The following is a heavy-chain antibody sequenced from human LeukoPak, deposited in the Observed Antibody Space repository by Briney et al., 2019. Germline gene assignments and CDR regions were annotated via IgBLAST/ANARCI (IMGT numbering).Heavy chain of an antibody. CDR1: GYTFTNHG. Sequence: ASVKVSCKASGYTFTNHGITWVRQAPGQGLEWMGWISAYNGNADYAQSFQGRVTMTTDTSTSTAYMELRSLRSDDTGVSYCARTLKRFGELYQSADYWGQGTLVTVSS. V-gene: IGHV1-18*01. J-gene: IGHJ4*02. CDR2: ISAYNGNA. CDR3: ARTLKRFGELYQSADY. D-gene: IGHD3-10*01.